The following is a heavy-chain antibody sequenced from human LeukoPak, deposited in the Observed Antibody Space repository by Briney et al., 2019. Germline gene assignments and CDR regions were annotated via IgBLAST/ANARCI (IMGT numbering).Heavy chain of an antibody. Sequence: GGSLRLSCAASGFTFSSYAMSWVRQAPGKGLEWVAVISYDGSNKYYADSVKGRFTISRDNSKNTLYLQMNSLRADDTAVYYCARDGEAAGNMDHWGQGILVTVSS. CDR2: ISYDGSNK. CDR3: ARDGEAAGNMDH. CDR1: GFTFSSYA. V-gene: IGHV3-30-3*01. D-gene: IGHD6-13*01. J-gene: IGHJ4*02.